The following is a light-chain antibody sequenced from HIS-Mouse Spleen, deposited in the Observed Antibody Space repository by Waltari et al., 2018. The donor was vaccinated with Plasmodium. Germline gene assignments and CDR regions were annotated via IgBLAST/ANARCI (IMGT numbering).Light chain of an antibody. CDR2: EGS. CDR3: CSYAGSSTFVV. J-gene: IGLJ2*01. CDR1: SSDFGSYNL. Sequence: QSALTQPASVSGSPGQSITISCTGTSSDFGSYNLVSWYQQHPGKAPKLMIYEGSKRPSGVCNRFSGAKSGNTASPTSSWLHAEGEADYYCCSYAGSSTFVVFGGGTKLTVL. V-gene: IGLV2-23*03.